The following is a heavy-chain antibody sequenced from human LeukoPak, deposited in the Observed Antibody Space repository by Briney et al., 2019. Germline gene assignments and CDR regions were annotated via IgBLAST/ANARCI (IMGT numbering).Heavy chain of an antibody. V-gene: IGHV3-11*01. J-gene: IGHJ4*02. Sequence: GGSLRLSCAASGFTFSDYYMSWIRQAPGKGLEWVSYLSSSGSTIYYADSVTGRFTISRDNAKNSLYLQMNSLRAEDTALYYCAKDGSIAVAGMFDYWGQGTLVTVSS. CDR3: AKDGSIAVAGMFDY. CDR1: GFTFSDYY. CDR2: LSSSGSTI. D-gene: IGHD6-19*01.